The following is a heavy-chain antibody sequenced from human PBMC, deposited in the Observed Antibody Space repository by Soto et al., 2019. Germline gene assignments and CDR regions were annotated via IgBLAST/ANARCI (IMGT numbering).Heavy chain of an antibody. CDR1: GFTFSSYA. V-gene: IGHV3-64*01. D-gene: IGHD2-15*01. CDR2: ISSNGGST. CDR3: ARDHQVVVAATYYYYMDV. Sequence: GGSLRLSCAASGFTFSSYAMHWVRQAPGKGLEYVSAISSNGGSTYYANSVKGRFTISRDNSKNTLYLQMGSLRAEDMAVYYCARDHQVVVAATYYYYMDVWGKGTTVTVSS. J-gene: IGHJ6*03.